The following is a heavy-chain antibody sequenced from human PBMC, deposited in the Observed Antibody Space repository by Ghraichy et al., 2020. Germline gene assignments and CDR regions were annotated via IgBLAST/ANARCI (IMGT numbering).Heavy chain of an antibody. CDR1: GFTFSSYG. CDR2: ISYDGSNK. Sequence: GGSLRLSCAASGFTFSSYGMHWVRQAPGKGLEWVAVISYDGSNKYYADSVKGRFTISRDNSKNTLYLQMNSLRAEDTAVYYCAKDRWAAAGRGDWYFDLWGRGTLVTVSS. J-gene: IGHJ2*01. V-gene: IGHV3-30*18. CDR3: AKDRWAAAGRGDWYFDL. D-gene: IGHD6-13*01.